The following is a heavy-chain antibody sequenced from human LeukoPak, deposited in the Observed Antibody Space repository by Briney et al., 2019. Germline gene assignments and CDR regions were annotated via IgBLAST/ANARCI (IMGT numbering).Heavy chain of an antibody. V-gene: IGHV4-38-2*02. D-gene: IGHD3-16*02. CDR2: IYHSGST. CDR3: ARDRPAHYDYVWGSYRPGFDP. CDR1: GYSIGSGYY. J-gene: IGHJ5*02. Sequence: SSETLSLTSTVSGYSIGSGYYWGWIRQPPGQGLEWIGSIYHSGSTYYNPSLKSRVTISVDTSKNQFSLKLSSVTAADTAVYYCARDRPAHYDYVWGSYRPGFDPWGQGTLVTVSS.